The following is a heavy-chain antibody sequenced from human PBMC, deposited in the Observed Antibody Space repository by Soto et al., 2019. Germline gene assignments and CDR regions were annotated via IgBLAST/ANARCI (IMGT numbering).Heavy chain of an antibody. J-gene: IGHJ6*02. CDR2: IKEDGSEK. CDR3: ARVAHCTNGVCYTTTYYYYGMDV. CDR1: GFKFSSYW. Sequence: GGSLRLSCAASGFKFSSYWMSWVRQAPGKGLEWVATIKEDGSEKSYVDSVKGRFTISRDNDKDSLFLQMNSLRAEDSAAYYCARVAHCTNGVCYTTTYYYYGMDVWGQGTTVTVSS. V-gene: IGHV3-7*05. D-gene: IGHD2-8*01.